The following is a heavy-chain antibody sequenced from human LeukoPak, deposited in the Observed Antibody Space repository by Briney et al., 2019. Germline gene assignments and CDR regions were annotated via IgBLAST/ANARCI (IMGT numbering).Heavy chain of an antibody. J-gene: IGHJ4*02. D-gene: IGHD1-20*01. CDR2: IYTSGST. V-gene: IGHV4-61*02. CDR3: ARGRVTGTTDFDY. Sequence: SETLSLTCTVSGGSISSGSYYWSWIRKPAGKGLDGIGRIYTSGSTNYNPSLKSRVTISVDTSKNQFSLKLSSVTAADTAVYYCARGRVTGTTDFDYWGQGTLVTVSS. CDR1: GGSISSGSYY.